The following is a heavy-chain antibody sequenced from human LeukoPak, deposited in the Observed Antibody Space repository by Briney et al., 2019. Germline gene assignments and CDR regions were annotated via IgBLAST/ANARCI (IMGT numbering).Heavy chain of an antibody. Sequence: PSETLSLTCSVSGGSISSSTYYWGWIRQPPGKGLEWIGSIYYSGSTYYNPSLKSRVTMSVDTSKNQFSLKLSSVTAADTAVYYCARLALQEAGATQTYYLDYWGQGTLVTVSS. CDR1: GGSISSSTYY. V-gene: IGHV4-39*07. CDR3: ARLALQEAGATQTYYLDY. CDR2: IYYSGST. J-gene: IGHJ4*02. D-gene: IGHD1-26*01.